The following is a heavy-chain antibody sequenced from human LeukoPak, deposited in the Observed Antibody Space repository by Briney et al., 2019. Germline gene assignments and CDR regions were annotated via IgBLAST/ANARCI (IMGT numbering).Heavy chain of an antibody. CDR1: GFTFSSYS. D-gene: IGHD3-10*01. Sequence: GGSLRLSCAASGFTFSSYSMNWVRQAPGKGLEWVSSISSSSSYIYYADSVKGRFTISRDNAKNSLYLQMNSLRAEDTAVYYCARIAMVRGVIDYWGQGTLVTVSS. J-gene: IGHJ4*02. CDR3: ARIAMVRGVIDY. CDR2: ISSSSSYI. V-gene: IGHV3-21*01.